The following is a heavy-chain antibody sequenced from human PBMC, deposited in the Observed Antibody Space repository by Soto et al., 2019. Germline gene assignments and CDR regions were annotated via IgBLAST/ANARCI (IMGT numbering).Heavy chain of an antibody. Sequence: KTSETLSLTCTVSGGSINSAGYYWSWLRQHPGQGLEWIGNIYYSGSTNYKPSLKSRVTISIDTSKNHFSLNLSPVTAADTAVYYCARVQTIFGIITVFDYWGQGTLVTVSS. D-gene: IGHD3-3*01. J-gene: IGHJ4*02. V-gene: IGHV4-31*03. CDR1: GGSINSAGYY. CDR3: ARVQTIFGIITVFDY. CDR2: IYYSGST.